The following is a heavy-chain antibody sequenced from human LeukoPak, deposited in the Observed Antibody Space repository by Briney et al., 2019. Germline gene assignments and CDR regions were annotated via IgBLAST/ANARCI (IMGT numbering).Heavy chain of an antibody. Sequence: SETLSLTCTVSGGSISSYYWSWIRQPPGKGLEWIGYIYYSGSTNYNPSLKSRVTISADTSKNQFSLKLSSVTAADTAVYYCARDGYYGSGSYLPTFDYWGQGTLVTVSS. J-gene: IGHJ4*02. CDR1: GGSISSYY. V-gene: IGHV4-59*12. CDR3: ARDGYYGSGSYLPTFDY. CDR2: IYYSGST. D-gene: IGHD3-10*01.